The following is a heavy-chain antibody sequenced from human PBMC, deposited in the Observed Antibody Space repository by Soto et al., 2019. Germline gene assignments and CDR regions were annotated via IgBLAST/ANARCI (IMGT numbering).Heavy chain of an antibody. J-gene: IGHJ4*02. D-gene: IGHD3-22*01. V-gene: IGHV4-34*09. CDR3: ARLDSSGYYYGYYFDY. CDR1: GGSFSGYY. Sequence: RSLTCAVYGGSFSGYYWSWIRQPPGKGLEWIGKINHSGSTNYNPSLKSRVTISVDTSKNQFSLKLSSVTAADTAVYYCARLDSSGYYYGYYFDYWGQGTLVTVSS. CDR2: INHSGST.